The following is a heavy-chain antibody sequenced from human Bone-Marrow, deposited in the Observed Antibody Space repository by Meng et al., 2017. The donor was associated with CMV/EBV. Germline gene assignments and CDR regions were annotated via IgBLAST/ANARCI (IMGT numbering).Heavy chain of an antibody. CDR2: IYYSGST. CDR1: GGSISSSNYY. D-gene: IGHD3-3*01. Sequence: SETLSLTCTVSGGSISSSNYYWGWLRHPPGKGLEWIGSIYYSGSTYNNSSLNSRVTISVDTSKNQFSLNLRSVTAADTAVYYCAGVGQSHYDFWSGYYHDAFDIWGQGTMVTASS. CDR3: AGVGQSHYDFWSGYYHDAFDI. J-gene: IGHJ3*02. V-gene: IGHV4-39*07.